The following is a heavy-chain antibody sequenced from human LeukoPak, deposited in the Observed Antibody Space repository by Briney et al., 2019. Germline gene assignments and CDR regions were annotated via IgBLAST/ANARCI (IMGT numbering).Heavy chain of an antibody. D-gene: IGHD3-3*01. CDR2: INPNSGGT. J-gene: IGHJ4*02. CDR1: GYTFTGYY. Sequence: ASVKVSCKASGYTFTGYYMHWVRQAPGQGLEWMGWINPNSGGTNYAQKFQGRVTMTRDTSIRTAYMELSKLRSDDTARYDCAREVSKHDFWSGYGYGGQGTLVTVSS. CDR3: AREVSKHDFWSGYGY. V-gene: IGHV1-2*02.